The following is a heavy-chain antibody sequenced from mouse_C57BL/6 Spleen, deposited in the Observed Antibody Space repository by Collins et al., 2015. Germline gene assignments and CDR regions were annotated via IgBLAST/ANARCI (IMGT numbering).Heavy chain of an antibody. D-gene: IGHD4-1*01. CDR3: ARWDFDYAMDY. J-gene: IGHJ4*01. CDR2: IDPSDSYT. Sequence: QVQLQQPGAELVKPGASVKLSCKASGYTFTSYWMQWVKQRPGQGLEWIGEIDPSDSYTNYNQKFKGKATLTVDTSSSTAYMQLSSLTSEDSAVYYCARWDFDYAMDYWGQGTSVTVSS. CDR1: GYTFTSYW. V-gene: IGHV1-50*01.